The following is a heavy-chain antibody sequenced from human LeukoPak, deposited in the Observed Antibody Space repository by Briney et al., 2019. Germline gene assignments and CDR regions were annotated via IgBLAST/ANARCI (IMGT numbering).Heavy chain of an antibody. J-gene: IGHJ4*02. V-gene: IGHV3-23*01. CDR3: AKDLYEVGSCSTSCCLASLPFFDY. Sequence: PGGSLRLSCAASGFTFSKYAMSWVRQAPGKGLEWVSTISNGGDTTYYAGSVKGRFTISRDNSKNTLSLQMNSLRADDTAVYYCAKDLYEVGSCSTSCCLASLPFFDYWGQGNLVTVSS. CDR1: GFTFSKYA. CDR2: ISNGGDTT. D-gene: IGHD2-2*01.